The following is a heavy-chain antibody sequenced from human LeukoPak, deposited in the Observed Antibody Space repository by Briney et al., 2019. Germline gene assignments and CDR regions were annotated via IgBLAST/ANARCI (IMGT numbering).Heavy chain of an antibody. CDR3: VRHEGQGGGYYYMDV. CDR2: IYPGDSVT. V-gene: IGHV5-51*01. J-gene: IGHJ6*03. CDR1: GYSFTDNW. D-gene: IGHD3-16*01. Sequence: GESLKISCKGSGYSFTDNWIGWVRQMPGQGLEWMGIIYPGDSVTRYSPSFQGQGTISADKSISTSYLQWSSLKASDTAMYFCVRHEGQGGGYYYMDVWGKGTAVTVSS.